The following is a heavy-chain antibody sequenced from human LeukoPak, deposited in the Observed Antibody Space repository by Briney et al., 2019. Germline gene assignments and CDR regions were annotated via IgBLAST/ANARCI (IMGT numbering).Heavy chain of an antibody. CDR3: ARTYDSDGYYAIGY. J-gene: IGHJ4*02. V-gene: IGHV4-61*01. D-gene: IGHD3-22*01. CDR1: GGSVSSGSYY. Sequence: SETLSLTCTVFGGSVSSGSYYWSWIRQPPGKGLEWIGYIYYSGSTNYNPSLKSRVTISVDSSKNQFSLRLSSVTAADTAVYYCARTYDSDGYYAIGYWGQGTLVTVS. CDR2: IYYSGST.